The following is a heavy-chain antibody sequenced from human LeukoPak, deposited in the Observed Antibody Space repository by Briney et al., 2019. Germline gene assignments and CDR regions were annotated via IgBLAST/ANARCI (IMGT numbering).Heavy chain of an antibody. D-gene: IGHD3-3*01. CDR3: ASITYYDFWSGYYTFGY. CDR2: IYYSGST. CDR1: GGSISSGGYY. V-gene: IGHV4-31*03. J-gene: IGHJ4*02. Sequence: TSQTLSLTCTVSGGSISSGGYYWSWIRQHPGKGLEWIGYIYYSGSTYYNPSLKSRVTISVDTSKNQFSLKLSSVTAADTAVYYCASITYYDFWSGYYTFGYWGQGTLVTVSS.